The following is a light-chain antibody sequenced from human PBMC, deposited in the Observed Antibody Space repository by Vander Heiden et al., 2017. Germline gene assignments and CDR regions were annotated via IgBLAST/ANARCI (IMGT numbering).Light chain of an antibody. J-gene: IGKJ4*01. Sequence: DIQMTQSPSSLSASVGDRVTITCRASQSISSYLNWYQQKPWKAPKLLIYAASSLQSGVPSRFSGSGSGTDFTLTISSLQPEDFATYYCQHSYSTPPLTFGGGTKVEIK. CDR1: QSISSY. CDR3: QHSYSTPPLT. CDR2: AAS. V-gene: IGKV1-39*01.